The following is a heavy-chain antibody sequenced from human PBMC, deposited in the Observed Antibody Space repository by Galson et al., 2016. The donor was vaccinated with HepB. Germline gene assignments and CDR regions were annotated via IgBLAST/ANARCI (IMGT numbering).Heavy chain of an antibody. CDR3: AKVATPNRNYENWFDS. D-gene: IGHD4-11*01. CDR2: IGSDGRST. J-gene: IGHJ5*01. Sequence: SLRLSCAASGFSFSSYVMFWVRQAPGKGLEFVSAIGSDGRSTHYADSLRGRFTISRGNSKTTLNLQMNSLRAEDTAVYYCAKVATPNRNYENWFDSWGQGTLVTVSS. V-gene: IGHV3-64*04. CDR1: GFSFSSYV.